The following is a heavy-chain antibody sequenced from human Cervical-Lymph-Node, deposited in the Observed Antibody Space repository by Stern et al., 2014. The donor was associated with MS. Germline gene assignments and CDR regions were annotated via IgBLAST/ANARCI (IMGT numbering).Heavy chain of an antibody. CDR3: AAAAADILAFDY. J-gene: IGHJ4*01. D-gene: IGHD3-9*01. Sequence: QLVQSGPEVKKPGTSVRVSCKASGFTFSSSAMQWVRQARGHPLEWIGGIVVASGATNYSRKFQERITITRDMSTNTAYMELSGLRSEDTAVYYCAAAAADILAFDYWGHGTLVTVSS. V-gene: IGHV1-58*02. CDR2: IVVASGAT. CDR1: GFTFSSSA.